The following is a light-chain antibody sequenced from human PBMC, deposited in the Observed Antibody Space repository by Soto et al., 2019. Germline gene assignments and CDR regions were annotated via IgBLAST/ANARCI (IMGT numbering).Light chain of an antibody. Sequence: EIVLTQSPATLSLSPGERATLSCRASQSVSSSLVWYQQKPGQAPSLLIYDASNRATGIPARFSGSGSATAFHLPIGSRGPEDCAVYYCQQRSTWPPTFGGGTKVEIK. J-gene: IGKJ4*01. CDR1: QSVSSS. V-gene: IGKV3-11*01. CDR3: QQRSTWPPT. CDR2: DAS.